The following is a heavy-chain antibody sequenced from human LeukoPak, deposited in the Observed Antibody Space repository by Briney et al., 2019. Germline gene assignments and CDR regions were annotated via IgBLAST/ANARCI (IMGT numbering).Heavy chain of an antibody. CDR2: IDHSGST. J-gene: IGHJ5*02. D-gene: IGHD2-15*01. Sequence: KPSETLSLTCAVYGGSFTGYYWSWIRQPPGKGLEWIGEIDHSGSTNYNPSLKSRVTISVDTSKNQFSLELSSVTAADTAVYYCAAQDVNWFDPWGQGTLVTVSS. CDR3: AAQDVNWFDP. V-gene: IGHV4-34*01. CDR1: GGSFTGYY.